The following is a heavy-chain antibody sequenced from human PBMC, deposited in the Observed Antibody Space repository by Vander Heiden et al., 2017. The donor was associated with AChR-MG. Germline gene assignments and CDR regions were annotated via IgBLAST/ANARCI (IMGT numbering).Heavy chain of an antibody. J-gene: IGHJ4*02. Sequence: EVHLLESGGGLVQPGGSLRLSCAASVFTLIDYAMSWVRQAPGKGLEWVSGITGSAAGTYYADSVKGRFTISRDNSKNTQYLQMSSLRAEDTALYYCAKGSTFVYEGYFDFWGQGTLVTVSS. CDR1: VFTLIDYA. D-gene: IGHD3-16*01. V-gene: IGHV3-23*01. CDR3: AKGSTFVYEGYFDF. CDR2: ITGSAAGT.